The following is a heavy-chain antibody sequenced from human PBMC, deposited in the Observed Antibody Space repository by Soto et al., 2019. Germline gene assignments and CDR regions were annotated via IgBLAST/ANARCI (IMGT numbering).Heavy chain of an antibody. J-gene: IGHJ5*02. Sequence: EVQLVESGGGLVQPGGSLRLSCAASGFTFSSYEMNWVRQAPGKGLEWVSYISSSGSTIYYADSVKGRFTISRDNAKNALYLQMSSLRAEDTAVYYCANFYGAGSYPWFDPCGQGTLVTVSS. CDR3: ANFYGAGSYPWFDP. V-gene: IGHV3-48*03. CDR2: ISSSGSTI. D-gene: IGHD3-10*01. CDR1: GFTFSSYE.